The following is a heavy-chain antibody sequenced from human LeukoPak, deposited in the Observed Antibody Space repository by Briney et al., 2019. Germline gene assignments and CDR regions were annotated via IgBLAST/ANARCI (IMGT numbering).Heavy chain of an antibody. V-gene: IGHV3-23*01. J-gene: IGHJ4*02. D-gene: IGHD3-10*01. CDR2: ISGSGGST. Sequence: PGGSLRLSCAASGFTFSSYAMSWVRQAPGKGLEWVSAISGSGGSTYYADSVRGRFTISRDNSKDTLYLQINSLRAEDTALYYCAKEGGWFGELSYYLDYWGQGTLVTVSS. CDR1: GFTFSSYA. CDR3: AKEGGWFGELSYYLDY.